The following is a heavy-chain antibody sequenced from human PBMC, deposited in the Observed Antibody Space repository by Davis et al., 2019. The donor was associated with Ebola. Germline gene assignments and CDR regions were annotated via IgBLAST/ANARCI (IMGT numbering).Heavy chain of an antibody. D-gene: IGHD4-17*01. CDR3: ATIGDSFDY. Sequence: GESLKISCKGSGDSFSNYWIGWVRQMPGKGLEWMGIIYLGDSETRYSPSFQGQVTISADKSISTAYLQWNSLKASDTAMYYCATIGDSFDYWGQGTLVTVSS. V-gene: IGHV5-51*01. J-gene: IGHJ4*02. CDR1: GDSFSNYW. CDR2: IYLGDSET.